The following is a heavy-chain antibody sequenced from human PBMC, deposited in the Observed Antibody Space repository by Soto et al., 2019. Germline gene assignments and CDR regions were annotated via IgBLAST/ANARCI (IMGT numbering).Heavy chain of an antibody. CDR1: GGSISSGGYS. V-gene: IGHV4-30-2*01. Sequence: QLQLQESGSGLVKPSQTLSLTCAVSGGSISSGGYSWSWIRQPPGTGLEWIGYIYHSGSTYYNPSLKRRVTISVDRSKNQFSLKLSSVTAADTAVYYCARAHSGYEGVVDYWGQGTLVTVSS. CDR2: IYHSGST. CDR3: ARAHSGYEGVVDY. J-gene: IGHJ4*02. D-gene: IGHD5-12*01.